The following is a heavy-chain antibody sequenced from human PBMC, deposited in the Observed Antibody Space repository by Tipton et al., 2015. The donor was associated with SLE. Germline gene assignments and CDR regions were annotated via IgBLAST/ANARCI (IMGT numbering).Heavy chain of an antibody. Sequence: SLRLSCAASGFTFSDYYMSWIRQAPGKGLEWVAFIRYDGSDKYYADSLKGRFTISRDNSKNTLYLQMSSLRAEDTALYYCAKAQYDFWSGGGYYYYGMDVWGQGTTVTVSS. CDR1: GFTFSDYY. V-gene: IGHV3-30*02. CDR3: AKAQYDFWSGGGYYYYGMDV. D-gene: IGHD3-3*01. CDR2: IRYDGSDK. J-gene: IGHJ6*02.